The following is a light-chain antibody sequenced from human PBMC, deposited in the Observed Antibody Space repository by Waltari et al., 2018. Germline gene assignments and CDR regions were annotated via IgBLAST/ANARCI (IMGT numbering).Light chain of an antibody. J-gene: IGLJ3*02. CDR2: KTN. CDR1: STNLGTNH. V-gene: IGLV1-47*01. CDR3: AAWDDSLYVAL. Sequence: QSVLTQPPSASGTPGQSVTISCSGGSTNLGTNHVSWYQQRPGGAPKLLISKTNQRPSGVPDRFSGSKSGTSASLAISGLRSEDEADYYCAAWDDSLYVALFGGGTKLTVL.